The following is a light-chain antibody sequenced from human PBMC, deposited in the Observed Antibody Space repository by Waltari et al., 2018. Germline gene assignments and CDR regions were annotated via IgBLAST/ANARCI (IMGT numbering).Light chain of an antibody. CDR1: QSVIRNW. Sequence: IVLAQSPGTLSLSPGERATLPCRARQSVIRNWLAWYQQKPGQSPRLLIYGVSSRASGIPDRFSGSGSGTDFTLTINRLEPEDFAVYYCQQYGGSAFTFGPGTRVDIK. V-gene: IGKV3-20*01. CDR3: QQYGGSAFT. J-gene: IGKJ3*01. CDR2: GVS.